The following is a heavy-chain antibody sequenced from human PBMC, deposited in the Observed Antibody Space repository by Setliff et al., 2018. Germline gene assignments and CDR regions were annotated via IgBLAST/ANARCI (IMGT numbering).Heavy chain of an antibody. V-gene: IGHV4-59*08. CDR1: GGSISSSY. J-gene: IGHJ6*03. D-gene: IGHD3-10*01. CDR2: IYSSGST. Sequence: PSETLSLTCTVSGGSISSSYWSWIRQPPGKGLEWIGYIYSSGSTNYNPSLKSRVTISVDTSKNQLSLKLSSVTAADTAVYYCAKVPITKVYFYMDVWGKGTTVTVSS. CDR3: AKVPITKVYFYMDV.